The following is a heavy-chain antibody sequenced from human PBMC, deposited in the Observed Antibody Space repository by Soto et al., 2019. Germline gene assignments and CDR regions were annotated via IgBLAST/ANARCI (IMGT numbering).Heavy chain of an antibody. CDR3: ARDRDYYYYGMDV. Sequence: GGSLRLSCAASGFTFSSYGMHWVRQAPGKGLEWVAVIWYDGSNKYYADSVKGRFTISRDNSKNTLYLQMNSLRAEDTAVYYCARDRDYYYYGMDVWGQGTTVTAP. D-gene: IGHD3-10*01. V-gene: IGHV3-33*01. CDR2: IWYDGSNK. J-gene: IGHJ6*02. CDR1: GFTFSSYG.